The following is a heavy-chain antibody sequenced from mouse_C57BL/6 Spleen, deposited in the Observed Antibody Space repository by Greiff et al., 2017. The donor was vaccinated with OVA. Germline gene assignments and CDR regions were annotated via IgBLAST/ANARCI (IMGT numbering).Heavy chain of an antibody. CDR1: GFTFSSYA. CDR2: ISSGGDYI. Sequence: EVQVVESGEGLVKPGGSLKLSCAASGFTFSSYAMSWVRQTPEKRLEWVAYISSGGDYIYYADTVKGRFTISRDNARNTLYLQMSSLKSEDTAMYYCTIYDGYYVFAYWGQGTLVTVSA. V-gene: IGHV5-9-1*02. CDR3: TIYDGYYVFAY. J-gene: IGHJ3*01. D-gene: IGHD2-3*01.